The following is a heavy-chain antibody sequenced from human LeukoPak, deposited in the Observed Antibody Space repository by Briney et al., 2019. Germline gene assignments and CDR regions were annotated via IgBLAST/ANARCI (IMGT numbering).Heavy chain of an antibody. Sequence: PSETLSLTCAVYGGSFSGYYWSWIRQPPGKGLEWIGEINHSGSTNYNPSLKSRVTISVDTSKNQFSLKLSSVTAADTAVYYCARGRSTVAFDYWGRGTLVTVSS. CDR1: GGSFSGYY. V-gene: IGHV4-34*01. D-gene: IGHD4-23*01. CDR2: INHSGST. J-gene: IGHJ4*02. CDR3: ARGRSTVAFDY.